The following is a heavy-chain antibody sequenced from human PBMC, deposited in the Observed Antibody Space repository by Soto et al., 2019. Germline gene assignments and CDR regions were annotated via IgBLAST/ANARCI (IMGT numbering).Heavy chain of an antibody. CDR1: GFTFSDYY. D-gene: IGHD6-6*01. J-gene: IGHJ5*02. CDR3: ARDPTITTRPGAVSWFDP. CDR2: ISKSGTTI. Sequence: PGGSLRLSCAASGFTFSDYYMNWLRQAPGKGLEWVSHISKSGTTIYYAESVKGRFTISRDNAKNSLYLQMNSLKADDTAVYFCARDPTITTRPGAVSWFDPWGQGTLVTVSS. V-gene: IGHV3-11*01.